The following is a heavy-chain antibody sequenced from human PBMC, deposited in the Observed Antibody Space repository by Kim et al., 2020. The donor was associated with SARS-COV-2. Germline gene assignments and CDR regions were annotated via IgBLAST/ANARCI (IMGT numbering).Heavy chain of an antibody. Sequence: GESLKISCKGSGYSFTSYWIGWVRQMPGKRLEWMGIIYPGDSDTRYSPSFQGQVTISADKSISTAYLQWSSLKASDTAMYYCARGVRDQYYYGSGSYYNAEYYFDYWGQGTLVTVSS. CDR3: ARGVRDQYYYGSGSYYNAEYYFDY. CDR1: GYSFTSYW. D-gene: IGHD3-10*01. J-gene: IGHJ4*02. V-gene: IGHV5-51*01. CDR2: IYPGDSDT.